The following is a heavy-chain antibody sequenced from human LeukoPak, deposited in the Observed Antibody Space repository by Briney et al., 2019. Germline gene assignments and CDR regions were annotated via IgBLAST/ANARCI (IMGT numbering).Heavy chain of an antibody. CDR1: GFIFNDYA. V-gene: IGHV3-23*01. CDR2: ISASGGKT. Sequence: GGSLRLSCAASGFIFNDYAMSWVRQVPGKGLECVSVISASGGKTYYADSVKGRFTISRDTSKTTISLQMNSLRVEDSAVYYCARNGGDSCYSGNDYWGQGTLVTVSS. CDR3: ARNGGDSCYSGNDY. J-gene: IGHJ4*02. D-gene: IGHD2-15*01.